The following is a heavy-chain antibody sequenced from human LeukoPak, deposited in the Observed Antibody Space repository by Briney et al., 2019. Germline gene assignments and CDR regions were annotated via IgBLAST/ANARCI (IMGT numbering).Heavy chain of an antibody. V-gene: IGHV2-5*01. Sequence: SGPTLVKPTQTLTLTCTFSGFSLSTSGVGVGWIRQPPGKAPEGLALIYWNDDKRYSPSLKSRLTITKDTSKNQVVLTMTNMDPVHTATYYCAHAAVVITMFDYWGQATLVTVSS. CDR1: GFSLSTSGVG. CDR2: IYWNDDK. CDR3: AHAAVVITMFDY. D-gene: IGHD3-22*01. J-gene: IGHJ4*02.